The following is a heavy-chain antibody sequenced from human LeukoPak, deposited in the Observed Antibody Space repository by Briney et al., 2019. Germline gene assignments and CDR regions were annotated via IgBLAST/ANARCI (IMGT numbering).Heavy chain of an antibody. CDR1: VGSFSGYY. J-gene: IGHJ4*02. CDR3: AREGVTIFGVVNESPPFDY. CDR2: INHSGST. Sequence: SETLSLTCAVYVGSFSGYYWSWIRQPPGEGLEWFWEINHSGSTNYNPSLKSRVTISVDTSKNQFSLKLSSVTAADTAVYYCAREGVTIFGVVNESPPFDYWGQGTLVTVSS. D-gene: IGHD3-3*01. V-gene: IGHV4-34*01.